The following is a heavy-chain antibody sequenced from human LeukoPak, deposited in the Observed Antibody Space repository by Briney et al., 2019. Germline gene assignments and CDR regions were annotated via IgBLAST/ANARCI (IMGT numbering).Heavy chain of an antibody. CDR1: GFTFSSYW. CDR2: IKQDGSEK. V-gene: IGHV3-7*04. CDR3: ARGVVESSSWYFPHYYYYMDV. D-gene: IGHD6-13*01. Sequence: SGGSLRLSCAASGFTFSSYWMSWVRQAPGKGLEWVANIKQDGSEKYYVDSVKGRFTISRDNAKNSLYLQMNSLRAEDTAVYYCARGVVESSSWYFPHYYYYMDVWGKGTTVTVSS. J-gene: IGHJ6*03.